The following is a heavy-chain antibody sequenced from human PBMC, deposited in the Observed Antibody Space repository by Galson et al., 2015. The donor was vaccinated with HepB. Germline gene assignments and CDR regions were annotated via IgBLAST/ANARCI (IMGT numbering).Heavy chain of an antibody. V-gene: IGHV3-30*03. CDR2: ISYDGSNK. CDR3: ARVKYYYDGSSGYEYYFDY. D-gene: IGHD3-22*01. Sequence: SLRLSCAASGFTFSSYGMHWVRQAPGKGLEWVAVISYDGSNKYYADSVKGRFTISRDNSKNTLYLQMNSLRAEDTAVYYCARVKYYYDGSSGYEYYFDYWGQGTLVTVSS. CDR1: GFTFSSYG. J-gene: IGHJ4*02.